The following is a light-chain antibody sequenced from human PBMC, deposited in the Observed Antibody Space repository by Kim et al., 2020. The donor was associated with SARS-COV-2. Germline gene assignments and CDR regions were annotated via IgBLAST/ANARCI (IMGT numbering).Light chain of an antibody. CDR1: ISNIGSYNY. V-gene: IGLV2-14*03. CDR2: DVN. CDR3: SSVTTRSTLV. J-gene: IGLJ3*02. Sequence: QSALTQPASVSGSPGQSITITCTGTISNIGSYNYVYWHQQHPGNAPKLMVYDVNKRPSGFSSRFSGSKSGSTASLTISGLQSEYEADYYCSSVTTRSTLVFGGGTKVTVL.